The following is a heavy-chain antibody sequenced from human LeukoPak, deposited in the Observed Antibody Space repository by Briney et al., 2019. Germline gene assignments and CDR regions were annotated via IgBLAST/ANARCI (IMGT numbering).Heavy chain of an antibody. CDR3: ARDYSSYGRYYYGMDV. Sequence: PSETLSLTCTVSGGSISSYYWTWIRQPPGKGREWIGYIYYSGNTNYNPSLKGRVTMSVDTSKNQFSLKLSSVTAADTAVYYCARDYSSYGRYYYGMDVWGQGTTVTVSS. D-gene: IGHD4-11*01. J-gene: IGHJ6*02. CDR2: IYYSGNT. CDR1: GGSISSYY. V-gene: IGHV4-59*01.